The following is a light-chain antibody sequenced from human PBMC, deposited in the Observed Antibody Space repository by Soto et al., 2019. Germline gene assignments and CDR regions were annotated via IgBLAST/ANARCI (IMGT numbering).Light chain of an antibody. J-gene: IGKJ1*01. V-gene: IGKV1-39*01. CDR1: QSISSY. CDR3: QQSYSTPWT. Sequence: DIQMTQSPSSLSASVVDRVTITCRASQSISSYLNCYQQKPGKAPKLLIYAASSLQSGVPSRFSGSGSGTDFTLTISSLQPEDFATYYCQQSYSTPWTFGQGTKVDI. CDR2: AAS.